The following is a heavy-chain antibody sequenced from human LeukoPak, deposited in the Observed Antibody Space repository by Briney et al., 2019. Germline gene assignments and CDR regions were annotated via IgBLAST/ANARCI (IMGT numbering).Heavy chain of an antibody. CDR1: GYTFTGYY. V-gene: IGHV1-2*02. Sequence: ASVKVSCKASGYTFTGYYMHWVRQAPGQGLEWMGWINPNSGGTNYAQKFQGRVTMTRDTSISTAYMELSRLRSDDTAVYYCAGVIDILTGPSCCKKYYYYYYMDVWGKGTTVTVSS. J-gene: IGHJ6*03. CDR3: AGVIDILTGPSCCKKYYYYYYMDV. CDR2: INPNSGGT. D-gene: IGHD3-9*01.